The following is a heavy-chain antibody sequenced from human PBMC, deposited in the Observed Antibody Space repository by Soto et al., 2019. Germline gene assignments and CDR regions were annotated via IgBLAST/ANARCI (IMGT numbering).Heavy chain of an antibody. Sequence: GGSLRLSCAASGFTVSSEYMSWVRQAPGKGLEWVSGIYSGGNTYYADSVKGRFTISRYTSKNTLYLQMNSLRADDTAVYYCARASGSRFFDYWGQGGLVTVSS. CDR2: IYSGGNT. J-gene: IGHJ4*02. D-gene: IGHD1-26*01. CDR1: GFTVSSEY. V-gene: IGHV3-53*01. CDR3: ARASGSRFFDY.